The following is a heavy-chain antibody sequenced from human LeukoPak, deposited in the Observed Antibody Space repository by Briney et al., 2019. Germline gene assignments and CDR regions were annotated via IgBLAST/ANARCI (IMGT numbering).Heavy chain of an antibody. J-gene: IGHJ4*02. CDR3: ARAGGDSYGLGEFDY. CDR2: IYYSGST. V-gene: IGHV4-39*07. Sequence: SETLSLTCTVSGGSISSSSYYWGWIRQPPGKGLEWIGSIYYSGSTYYNPSLKSRVTISVDTSKNQFSLKLSSVTAADTAVYYCARAGGDSYGLGEFDYWGQGTLVTVSS. D-gene: IGHD5-18*01. CDR1: GGSISSSSYY.